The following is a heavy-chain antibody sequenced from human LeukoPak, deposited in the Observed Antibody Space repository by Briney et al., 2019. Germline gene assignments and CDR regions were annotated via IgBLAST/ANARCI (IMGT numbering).Heavy chain of an antibody. V-gene: IGHV1-69*05. CDR1: GGTFSSYA. Sequence: GASVKVSCKASGGTFSSYAISWVRQAPGQGLEWMGRIIPIFGTANYAQKFQGRVTITTDESTSTAYMELSSLRSEDTAVYYCASGYYYDSSGYCDYWGQGTPVTVSS. CDR2: IIPIFGTA. CDR3: ASGYYYDSSGYCDY. D-gene: IGHD3-22*01. J-gene: IGHJ4*02.